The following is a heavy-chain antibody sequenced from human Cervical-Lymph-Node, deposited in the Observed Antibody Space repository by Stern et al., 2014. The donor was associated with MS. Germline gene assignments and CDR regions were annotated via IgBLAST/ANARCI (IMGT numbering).Heavy chain of an antibody. CDR3: ASERYTYYDDQRPPGGFDP. Sequence: QLVESEPEVKKPGTSVKVSCKASGITFSHSAIQWLRQARGQRPEWIGWVVVFNGDVNYAPRFQERVTITRDMSTSTVYMELRSLKSEDTAIYYCASERYTYYDDQRPPGGFDPWGQGTLVTVSS. D-gene: IGHD5-18*01. CDR2: VVVFNGDV. V-gene: IGHV1-58*02. J-gene: IGHJ5*02. CDR1: GITFSHSA.